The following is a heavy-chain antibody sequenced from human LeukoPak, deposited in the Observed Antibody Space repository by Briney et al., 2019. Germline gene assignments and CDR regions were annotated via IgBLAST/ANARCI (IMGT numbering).Heavy chain of an antibody. V-gene: IGHV1-2*02. D-gene: IGHD3-3*01. CDR1: GYTLTELS. Sequence: ASVKVSCKVSGYTLTELSMHWVRQAPGQGLEWMGLMNPNNGGTNYAQEFQGRVTMTRDTSISKAYVELSRLRSDAGAGDDCGRGSTIFGVVTHLDVWGKGTTVTVSS. CDR2: MNPNNGGT. CDR3: GRGSTIFGVVTHLDV. J-gene: IGHJ6*04.